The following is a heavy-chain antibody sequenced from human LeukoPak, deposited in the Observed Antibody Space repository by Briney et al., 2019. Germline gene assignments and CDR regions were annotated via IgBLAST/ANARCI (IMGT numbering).Heavy chain of an antibody. CDR2: IWYDGSIK. D-gene: IGHD3-10*01. CDR3: ARAVGSYDY. V-gene: IGHV3-33*01. J-gene: IGHJ4*02. Sequence: GRSLRLSCAASGFIFSTYGMHWVRQAPGKGLEWVAVIWYDGSIKYYADSVKDRFTISRDNSKNTLYLQMNSLRAEDTGVYYCARAVGSYDYWGQGTLVTVSS. CDR1: GFIFSTYG.